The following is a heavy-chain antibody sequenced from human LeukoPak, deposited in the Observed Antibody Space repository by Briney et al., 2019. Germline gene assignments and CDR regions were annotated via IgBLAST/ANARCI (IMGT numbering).Heavy chain of an antibody. CDR1: GYSFTSYW. Sequence: GEALKISCKGSGYSFTSYWIGGVRQMPGKGLEGMGIIYPGDSDTRYSPSFQGQVTISADKSISTAYLQWSSLKASDTAMYYCARLGAKDGRAAAVYSLPTDGMDVWGQGTTVTVSS. J-gene: IGHJ6*02. CDR2: IYPGDSDT. V-gene: IGHV5-51*01. CDR3: ARLGAKDGRAAAVYSLPTDGMDV. D-gene: IGHD6-13*01.